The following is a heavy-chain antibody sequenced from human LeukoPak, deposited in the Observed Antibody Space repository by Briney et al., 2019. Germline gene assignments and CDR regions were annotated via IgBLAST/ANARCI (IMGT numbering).Heavy chain of an antibody. J-gene: IGHJ4*02. CDR1: GGSISSGGYY. CDR3: ARYLPTAAFFDY. CDR2: IYHSGST. V-gene: IGHV4-30-2*01. D-gene: IGHD5/OR15-5a*01. Sequence: SETLSLTCTVSGGSISSGGYYWSWIRQPPGKGLEWIGYIYHSGSTYYNPSLKSRVTISVDRSKNQFSLKLSSVTAADTAVYYCARYLPTAAFFDYWGQGTLVTVSS.